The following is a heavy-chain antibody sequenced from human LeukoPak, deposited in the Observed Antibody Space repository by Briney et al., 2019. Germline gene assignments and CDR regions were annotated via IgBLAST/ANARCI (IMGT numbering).Heavy chain of an antibody. V-gene: IGHV4-39*07. CDR3: ARDQYYYDSSAYYRFDY. D-gene: IGHD3-22*01. J-gene: IGHJ4*02. CDR1: GGSISNSSYF. CDR2: IYHSGST. Sequence: SETLSLTCTVSGGSISNSSYFWGCIRQPPGRGLEWIGSIYHSGSTYYNSSLKSRVTISVDTSKNQFSLKLSSVTAADTAVYYCARDQYYYDSSAYYRFDYWGQGTLVTVSS.